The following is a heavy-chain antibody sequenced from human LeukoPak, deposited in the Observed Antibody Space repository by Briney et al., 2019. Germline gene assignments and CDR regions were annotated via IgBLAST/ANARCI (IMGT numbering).Heavy chain of an antibody. CDR1: GGTFSSYA. D-gene: IGHD3-10*01. J-gene: IGHJ4*02. V-gene: IGHV1-69*04. CDR3: AAGSTTLGGISDY. Sequence: SVKVSCKASGGTFSSYAISWVRQAPGQGLEWMGRIIPILGIANYAQTFQERVTITRDMSTSTAYMELSSLRSEDTAVYFCAAGSTTLGGISDYWGQGTLVTVSS. CDR2: IIPILGIA.